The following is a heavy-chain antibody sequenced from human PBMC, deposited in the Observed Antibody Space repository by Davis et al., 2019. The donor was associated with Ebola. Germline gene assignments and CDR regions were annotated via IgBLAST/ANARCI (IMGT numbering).Heavy chain of an antibody. Sequence: GSLRLSCAASGFTFSSYWMSWVRQAPGKGLEWIGYIYYSGSTNYNPSLKSRVTISVDTSKNQFSLKLSSVTAADTAVYYCARDRDIVVVAATRGCSDYWGQGTLVTVSS. V-gene: IGHV4-59*01. CDR1: GFTFSSYW. J-gene: IGHJ4*02. D-gene: IGHD2-15*01. CDR2: IYYSGST. CDR3: ARDRDIVVVAATRGCSDY.